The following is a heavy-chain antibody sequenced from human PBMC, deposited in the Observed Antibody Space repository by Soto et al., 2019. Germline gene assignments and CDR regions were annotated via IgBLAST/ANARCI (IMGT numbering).Heavy chain of an antibody. V-gene: IGHV3-64*01. CDR2: ISSNGGST. CDR3: ARGGRTMVRGILN. CDR1: GFTFSSYA. D-gene: IGHD3-10*01. Sequence: GGSLRLSCAASGFTFSSYAMSWVRQAPGKGLEYVSAISSNGGSTYYANSVKGRFTISRDNSKNTLYLQMGSLRAEDMAVYYCARGGRTMVRGILNWGQGTLVTVSS. J-gene: IGHJ4*02.